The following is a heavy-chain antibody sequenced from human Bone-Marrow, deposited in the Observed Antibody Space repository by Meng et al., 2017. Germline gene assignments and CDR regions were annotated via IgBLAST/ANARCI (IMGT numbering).Heavy chain of an antibody. J-gene: IGHJ1*01. Sequence: QVHLPESGPALVKPSHTLSLPCTVSVLSSSSGGYYWILIRQHPGKGLEWIGYIYYSGSTYYNPSLKSRVTISVDTSKNQFSLKLSSVTAADTAVYYCARGPLSAAGTMGYFQHWGQGTLVTVSS. CDR2: IYYSGST. D-gene: IGHD6-13*01. CDR1: VLSSSSGGYY. CDR3: ARGPLSAAGTMGYFQH. V-gene: IGHV4-31*03.